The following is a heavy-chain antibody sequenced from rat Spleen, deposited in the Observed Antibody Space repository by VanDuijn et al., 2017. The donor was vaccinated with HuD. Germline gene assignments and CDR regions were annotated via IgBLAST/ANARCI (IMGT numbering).Heavy chain of an antibody. J-gene: IGHJ2*01. CDR1: GFTFNNYW. Sequence: EVQLVESGGGLVQPGGSLKLSCVASGFTFNNYWMTWIRQAPGKGLEWVASITNASGRTYYPDSVKGRFTISRDTAQNTLYLQMNSLRSEDTATYYCARHAVYNNYGWFAYWGQGVMVTVSS. CDR2: ITNASGRT. CDR3: ARHAVYNNYGWFAY. D-gene: IGHD1-10*01. V-gene: IGHV5-31*01.